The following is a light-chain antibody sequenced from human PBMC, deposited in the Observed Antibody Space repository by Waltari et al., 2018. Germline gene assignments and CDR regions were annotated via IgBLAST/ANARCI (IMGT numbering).Light chain of an antibody. CDR1: QGISTY. CDR3: QQLKSYPLT. CDR2: TTS. V-gene: IGKV1-9*01. J-gene: IGKJ4*01. Sequence: DIQLTQSPSFLSASVGDRVTITCRASQGISTYLAWYQLKPGKAPKLLIYTTSTLQDGVPSRFSGSGSGTDFTLTISSLQPEDFATYFCQQLKSYPLTFAVGTEVEIK.